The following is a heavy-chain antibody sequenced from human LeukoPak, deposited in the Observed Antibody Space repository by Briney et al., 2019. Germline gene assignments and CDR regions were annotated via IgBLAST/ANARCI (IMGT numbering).Heavy chain of an antibody. CDR3: AADPNVSDAFDI. CDR1: GFTFTSSA. V-gene: IGHV1-58*01. J-gene: IGHJ3*02. Sequence: SVTVSCKASGFTFTSSAVRWVRQARGQRLEWIGWIVVGSGNTNYAQKFQERVTITRDMSTSTAYMELSSLRSEDTAVYYCAADPNVSDAFDIWGQGTMVTVSS. D-gene: IGHD5/OR15-5a*01. CDR2: IVVGSGNT.